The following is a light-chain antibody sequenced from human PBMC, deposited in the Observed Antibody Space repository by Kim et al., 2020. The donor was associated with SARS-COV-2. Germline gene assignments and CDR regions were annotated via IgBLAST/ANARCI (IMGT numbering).Light chain of an antibody. V-gene: IGKV3-15*01. J-gene: IGKJ3*01. CDR1: LSVGSS. CDR2: DAS. Sequence: VMTQSPTALSVSPGERATLSCRASLSVGSSLAWYQHKPCQGPRLLIYDASARATDVPDRFSGSGSGTEFTLTISSLQSEDSAVYFCQQYDSWPLTFGPGTKVDIK. CDR3: QQYDSWPLT.